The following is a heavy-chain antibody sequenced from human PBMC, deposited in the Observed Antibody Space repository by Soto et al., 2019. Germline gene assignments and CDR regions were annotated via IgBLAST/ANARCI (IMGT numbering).Heavy chain of an antibody. CDR1: GGSFSGYY. CDR3: ARDSGWYVYYYYYYGMDV. V-gene: IGHV4-34*01. J-gene: IGHJ6*01. CDR2: INHSGST. Sequence: SETLSLTCAVYGGSFSGYYWSWIRQPPWKGLEWIGEINHSGSTNYNPSLKSRVTISVDTSKNQFSLKLSSVTAADTAVYYCARDSGWYVYYYYYYGMDVWGQGTTGTVS. D-gene: IGHD6-19*01.